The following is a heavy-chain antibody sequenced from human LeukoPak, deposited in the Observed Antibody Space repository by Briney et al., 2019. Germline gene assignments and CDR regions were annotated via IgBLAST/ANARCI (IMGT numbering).Heavy chain of an antibody. Sequence: GALRLSCAASGFTFSSYGMHWVRQAPGKGLEWVAFIRYDGSNKYYADSVKGRFTISRDNSKNTLYLQMNSLRAEDTAVYYCAREVAVAGFYYYYGMDVWGQGTTVTVSS. V-gene: IGHV3-30*02. D-gene: IGHD6-19*01. CDR2: IRYDGSNK. CDR3: AREVAVAGFYYYYGMDV. CDR1: GFTFSSYG. J-gene: IGHJ6*02.